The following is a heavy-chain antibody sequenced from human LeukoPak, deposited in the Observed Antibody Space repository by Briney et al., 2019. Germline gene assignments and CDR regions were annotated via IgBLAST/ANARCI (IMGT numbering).Heavy chain of an antibody. J-gene: IGHJ6*02. CDR1: GGSISSGGYY. V-gene: IGHV4-31*03. D-gene: IGHD3-22*01. CDR3: ARDLRYYDSSGYYEDIYYYYGMDV. Sequence: SETLSLTCTVSGGSISSGGYYWSWIRQHPGKGLEWIGYIYYSGSTYYNPSLKSRVTISVDTSKNQFSLKLSSVTAADTAVYYCARDLRYYDSSGYYEDIYYYYGMDVWGQGTTVTVSS. CDR2: IYYSGST.